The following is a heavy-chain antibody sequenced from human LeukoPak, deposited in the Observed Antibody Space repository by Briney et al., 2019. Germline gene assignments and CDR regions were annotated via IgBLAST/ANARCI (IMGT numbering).Heavy chain of an antibody. V-gene: IGHV1-69*04. CDR1: GGTFSSYT. CDR2: IIHILGIA. J-gene: IGHJ5*02. Sequence: SVKVSCKASGGTFSSYTISWVRQAPGQGLEWMGRIIHILGIANYAQKFQGRVTITADKSTSTAYMELSSLRSEDTAVYYCARDHTTGDSWFDPWGQGTLVTVSS. CDR3: ARDHTTGDSWFDP. D-gene: IGHD7-27*01.